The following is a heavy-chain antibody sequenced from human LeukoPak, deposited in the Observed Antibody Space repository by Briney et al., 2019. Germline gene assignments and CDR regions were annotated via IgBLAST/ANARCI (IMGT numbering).Heavy chain of an antibody. CDR1: GGSFSGYY. V-gene: IGHV4-34*01. Sequence: RPSETLSLTCAVYGGSFSGYYWSWIRQPPGKGLEWIGEINHSGSTNYNPSLKNRVTMSGDTSKNQFSLKLCSVTAADTAVYYCARTYYGFDIWGQGTMVTISS. CDR3: ARTYYGFDI. D-gene: IGHD3-10*01. J-gene: IGHJ3*02. CDR2: INHSGST.